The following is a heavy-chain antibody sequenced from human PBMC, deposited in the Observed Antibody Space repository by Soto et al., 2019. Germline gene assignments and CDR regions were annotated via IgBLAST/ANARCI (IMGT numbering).Heavy chain of an antibody. Sequence: PGGSPRLSCAASGFTFSSYSMNWVRQAPGKGLEWVSSISSSSSYIYYADSVKARFTISRDNAKNSLYRQMNCLRAEDTAVYYCANERWLQLPSDAFDIWGQGTMVTVSS. CDR2: ISSSSSYI. J-gene: IGHJ3*02. D-gene: IGHD5-12*01. V-gene: IGHV3-21*01. CDR1: GFTFSSYS. CDR3: ANERWLQLPSDAFDI.